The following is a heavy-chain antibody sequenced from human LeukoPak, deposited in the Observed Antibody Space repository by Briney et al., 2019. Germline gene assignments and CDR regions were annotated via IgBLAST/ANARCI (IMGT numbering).Heavy chain of an antibody. CDR3: AREVVTATFDY. CDR1: GFTFSTYS. V-gene: IGHV3-21*01. D-gene: IGHD2-21*02. J-gene: IGHJ4*02. CDR2: ISSGSSYI. Sequence: GGSLRLSCAASGFTFSTYSMNWVRQAPGRGLEWVPCISSGSSYIYYADSVKGRFTISRDNAKNSLYLQMNSLRAEDTAVYYCAREVVTATFDYWGQGTLVTVSS.